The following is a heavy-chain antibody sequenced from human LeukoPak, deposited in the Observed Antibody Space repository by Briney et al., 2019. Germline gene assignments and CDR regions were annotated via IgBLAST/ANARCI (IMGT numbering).Heavy chain of an antibody. J-gene: IGHJ4*02. D-gene: IGHD6-19*01. CDR3: TRVKYSNGWFEGSFDF. Sequence: PGGSLRLSCRGSGFTFRDYALTWVRQAPGKGLEWLGFIRSKTYAGTTEYAASVEGRITISRDDSKDIAYLQINSLKIEDTAVYYCTRVKYSNGWFEGSFDFWGQGTLVTVSS. CDR2: IRSKTYAGTT. CDR1: GFTFRDYA. V-gene: IGHV3-49*04.